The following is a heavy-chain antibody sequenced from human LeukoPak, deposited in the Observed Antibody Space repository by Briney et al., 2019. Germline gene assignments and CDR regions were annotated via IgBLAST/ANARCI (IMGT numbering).Heavy chain of an antibody. CDR2: INSDGSST. CDR1: GFTFSSYW. V-gene: IGHV3-74*01. CDR3: ARERKNWNDVFYYYYYYMDV. J-gene: IGHJ6*03. D-gene: IGHD1-1*01. Sequence: QPGGSLRLSCAASGFTFSSYWTHWVRQAPGKGLVWVSRINSDGSSTSYADSVKGRFTISRDNAKNTLYLQMNSLRAEDTAVYYCARERKNWNDVFYYYYYYMDVWGKGTTVTASS.